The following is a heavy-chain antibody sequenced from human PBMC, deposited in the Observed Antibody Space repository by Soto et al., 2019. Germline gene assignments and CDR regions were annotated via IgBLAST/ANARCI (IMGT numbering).Heavy chain of an antibody. J-gene: IGHJ6*02. CDR2: ISAYNGNT. V-gene: IGHV1-18*01. D-gene: IGHD3-3*01. CDR3: ARDFAASVTSSGYYTGPYYYYGMDV. Sequence: ASVKVSCKASGYTFTSYGISWVRQAPGQGLEWMGWISAYNGNTNYAQKLQGRVTMTTDTSTSTAYMELRSLRSDDTAVYYCARDFAASVTSSGYYTGPYYYYGMDVWGQGTTVTVSS. CDR1: GYTFTSYG.